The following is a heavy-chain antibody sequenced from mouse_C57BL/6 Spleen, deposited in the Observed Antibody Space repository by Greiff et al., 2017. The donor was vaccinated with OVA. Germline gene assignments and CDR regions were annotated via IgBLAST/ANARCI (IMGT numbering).Heavy chain of an antibody. Sequence: EVQGVESGEGLVKPGGSLKLSCAASGFTFSSYAMSWVRQTPEKRLEWVAYISSGGDYIYYADTVKGRFTISRDNARNTLYLQMSSLKSEDTAMYYCTRGSYYYGSSLYAMDYWGQGTSVTVSS. CDR2: ISSGGDYI. V-gene: IGHV5-9-1*02. CDR3: TRGSYYYGSSLYAMDY. D-gene: IGHD1-1*01. CDR1: GFTFSSYA. J-gene: IGHJ4*01.